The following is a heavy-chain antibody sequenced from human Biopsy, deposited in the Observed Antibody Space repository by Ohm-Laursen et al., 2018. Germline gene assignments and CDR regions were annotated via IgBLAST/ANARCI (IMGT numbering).Heavy chain of an antibody. Sequence: SSVKVSCKASGVTFDTYAFGWVRQAPGQGLEWMGGRIPYFNTIYYARNFQNRAVITADRSARTTDMQLSGLRPDDTAVYYCVGGQRGPPIGVTVPGDAFDLWGPGTMVTVSP. CDR1: GVTFDTYA. CDR2: RIPYFNTI. J-gene: IGHJ3*01. CDR3: VGGQRGPPIGVTVPGDAFDL. V-gene: IGHV1-69*01. D-gene: IGHD2/OR15-2a*01.